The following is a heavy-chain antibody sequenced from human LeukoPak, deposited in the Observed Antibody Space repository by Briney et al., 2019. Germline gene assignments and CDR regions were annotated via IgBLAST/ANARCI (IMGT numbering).Heavy chain of an antibody. D-gene: IGHD2-15*01. CDR2: INHSGST. CDR1: GGSFSGYY. CDR3: ARGRNKDGGSNNIDY. J-gene: IGHJ4*02. Sequence: SETLSLTCAVYGGSFSGYYWIWIRQPPGKGREWIGEINHSGSTNYNPSPRRQVTISEKTSKNQFSLKLSSVTAAETAVYYCARGRNKDGGSNNIDYWGQGTLVTVSS. V-gene: IGHV4-34*01.